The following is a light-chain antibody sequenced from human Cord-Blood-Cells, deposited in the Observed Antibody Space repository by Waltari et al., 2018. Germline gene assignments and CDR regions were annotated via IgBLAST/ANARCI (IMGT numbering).Light chain of an antibody. J-gene: IGKJ1*01. Sequence: EIVMTQSLATLSVSPGESAPLSCRASQSVSSNLAWYQQKPGQAPRLLIYGASTRATGIPARFSGSGSGTEFTLTISSLQSEDFAVYYCQQYNNWPPGTFGQGTKVEIK. CDR1: QSVSSN. CDR3: QQYNNWPPGT. V-gene: IGKV3-15*01. CDR2: GAS.